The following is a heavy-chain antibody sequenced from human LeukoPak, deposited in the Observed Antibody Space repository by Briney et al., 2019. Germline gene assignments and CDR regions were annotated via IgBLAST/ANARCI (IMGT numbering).Heavy chain of an antibody. J-gene: IGHJ6*02. CDR3: ATLTTVTTEGYYYYGMDV. D-gene: IGHD4-11*01. V-gene: IGHV3-30-3*01. Sequence: TGGSLRLSCAASGFTFSSYAMHWVRQAPGKGLEWVAVISYDGSNKYYADSVKGRFTISRDNSKNTLYLQMNSLRAEDTAVYYCATLTTVTTEGYYYYGMDVWGQGTTVTVSS. CDR2: ISYDGSNK. CDR1: GFTFSSYA.